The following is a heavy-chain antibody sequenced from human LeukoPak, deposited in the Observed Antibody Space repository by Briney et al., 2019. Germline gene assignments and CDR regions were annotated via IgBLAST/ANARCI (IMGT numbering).Heavy chain of an antibody. CDR2: INPNSGGT. V-gene: IGHV1-2*02. CDR1: GYTFTGYY. J-gene: IGHJ4*02. D-gene: IGHD1-1*01. CDR3: ARDLEYESVDY. Sequence: EASVTVSCKASGYTFTGYYMHWVRQAPGQGLEWMGWINPNSGGTNYAQKFQGRVTMTRDTSISTAYMELSRLRSDDTAVYYCARDLEYESVDYWGQGTLVTVSS.